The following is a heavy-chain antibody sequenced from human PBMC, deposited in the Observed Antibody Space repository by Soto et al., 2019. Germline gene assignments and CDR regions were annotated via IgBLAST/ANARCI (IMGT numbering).Heavy chain of an antibody. V-gene: IGHV3-23*01. CDR3: ARAVATISYYGMDV. J-gene: IGHJ6*02. Sequence: EVQLLGSGGGLVQPGGSLRLSCEDAGFTLGSYAMSWVRLAPGKGREWVAQISASGSRTNYADSVRGRFTISRDDSMSTLYLQRNSRRVEDTAVYYCARAVATISYYGMDVWGQGTTVTVSS. CDR2: ISASGSRT. D-gene: IGHD5-12*01. CDR1: GFTLGSYA.